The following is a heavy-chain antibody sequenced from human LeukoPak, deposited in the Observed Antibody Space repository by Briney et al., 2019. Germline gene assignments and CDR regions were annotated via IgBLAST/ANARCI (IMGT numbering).Heavy chain of an antibody. V-gene: IGHV4-59*12. CDR3: ARRKMTKPLDY. J-gene: IGHJ4*02. Sequence: PSETLSLTCTVSGGSISSYYWSWIRQPPGKGLEWIAYISDIGSINYNPSLKSRVTISVDTSKNQFSLKLSSVTAADTAVYYCARRKMTKPLDYWGQGTLVTVSS. CDR2: ISDIGSI. D-gene: IGHD4-17*01. CDR1: GGSISSYY.